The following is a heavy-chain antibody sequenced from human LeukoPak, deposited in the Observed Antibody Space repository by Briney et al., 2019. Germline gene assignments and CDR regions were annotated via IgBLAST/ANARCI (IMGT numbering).Heavy chain of an antibody. CDR2: IKQGGSEK. Sequence: GGSLRLSCAASGFTFSTYWMSWVRQAPGKGLEWVANIKQGGSEKYYVVSVKGRFTISRDNAKNSLFLQMNSLRAEDTAVYYCARVRCSSNSCFPDYWGQGTLVTVSS. CDR3: ARVRCSSNSCFPDY. J-gene: IGHJ4*02. V-gene: IGHV3-7*01. D-gene: IGHD2-2*01. CDR1: GFTFSTYW.